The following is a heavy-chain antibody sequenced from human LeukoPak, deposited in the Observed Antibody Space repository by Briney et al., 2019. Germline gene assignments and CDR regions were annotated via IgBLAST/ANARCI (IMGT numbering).Heavy chain of an antibody. Sequence: SETLSLTCAVSGGSISSGGSSWSWIRQPPGKGLEWIGYIYYSENTYYNPSLKSRVTISVDTSKNQFSLKLSSVTAADTAVYYCARLTYHCDSSGPNFDYWGQGALVTVSS. CDR2: IYYSENT. V-gene: IGHV4-30-4*07. D-gene: IGHD3-22*01. J-gene: IGHJ4*02. CDR3: ARLTYHCDSSGPNFDY. CDR1: GGSISSGGSS.